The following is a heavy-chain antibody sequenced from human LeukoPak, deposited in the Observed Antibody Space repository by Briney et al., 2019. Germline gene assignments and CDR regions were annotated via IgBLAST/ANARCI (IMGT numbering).Heavy chain of an antibody. CDR1: GLAFSAYK. CDR2: ISTDGYTS. J-gene: IGHJ4*02. D-gene: IGHD2-15*01. CDR3: VVGGSPGY. V-gene: IGHV3-74*01. Sequence: GGSLRLSCAASGLAFSAYKMHWVRQAPRKGLVWVSRISTDGYTSDYADFVQGRFTASRDNTKNTWSLEMNSLRAEDTAVYYCVVGGSPGYWGQGTLVTVSS.